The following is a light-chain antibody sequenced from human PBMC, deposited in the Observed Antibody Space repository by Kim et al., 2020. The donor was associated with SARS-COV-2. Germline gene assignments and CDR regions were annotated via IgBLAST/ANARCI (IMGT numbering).Light chain of an antibody. CDR1: EDIRKD. J-gene: IGKJ2*01. CDR2: SAF. V-gene: IGKV1-17*02. Sequence: DIQMTQSPSSLSASVGDRVTITCRANEDIRKDVDWFQQKPGKAPKRLIYSAFSLQSGVPVRFSGSGSGTEFTLTISHLQPEDFATYFCLQHNRYPYTFGQGTNWRS. CDR3: LQHNRYPYT.